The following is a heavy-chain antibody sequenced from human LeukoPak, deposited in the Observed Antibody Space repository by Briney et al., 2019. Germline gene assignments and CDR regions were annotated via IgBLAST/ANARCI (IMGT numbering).Heavy chain of an antibody. J-gene: IGHJ4*02. CDR2: IYSGGST. Sequence: GGSLRLSCAASGFTVSSNYMSWVRQAPGKGLEWVSVIYSGGSTYYADSVKGRFTISRDNSKNTLYLQMNSLRAEDTAVYYCARGRSYCSGGSCYWAQFFDYWGQGTLVTVSS. D-gene: IGHD2-15*01. CDR3: ARGRSYCSGGSCYWAQFFDY. CDR1: GFTVSSNY. V-gene: IGHV3-66*02.